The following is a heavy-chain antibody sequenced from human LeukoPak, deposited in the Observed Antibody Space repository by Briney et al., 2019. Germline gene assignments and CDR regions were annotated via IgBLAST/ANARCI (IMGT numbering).Heavy chain of an antibody. J-gene: IGHJ3*02. Sequence: GGSLRLSCAASGFTFDDYGMSWVRQAPVKGLEWVSGINWNGGSTGYADSVKGRFTISRDNAKNSLYLQMNSLRAEDTALYYCARDYYDSSGPHDAFDIWGQGTMVTVSS. D-gene: IGHD3-22*01. V-gene: IGHV3-20*04. CDR1: GFTFDDYG. CDR2: INWNGGST. CDR3: ARDYYDSSGPHDAFDI.